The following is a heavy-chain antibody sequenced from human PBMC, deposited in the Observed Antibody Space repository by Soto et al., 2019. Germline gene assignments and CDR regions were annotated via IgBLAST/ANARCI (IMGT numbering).Heavy chain of an antibody. CDR1: GYTFTSYG. D-gene: IGHD1-1*01. CDR2: ISGYNGKT. Sequence: ASVKVSCKASGYTFTSYGISWVRQAPGQGLEWMGWISGYNGKTNYAQKVQDRVTMTTDTSTSTVYLELRSLRFDDTAVYYCARLGVGTTSFEYWGQGTLVTDPS. J-gene: IGHJ4*02. V-gene: IGHV1-18*01. CDR3: ARLGVGTTSFEY.